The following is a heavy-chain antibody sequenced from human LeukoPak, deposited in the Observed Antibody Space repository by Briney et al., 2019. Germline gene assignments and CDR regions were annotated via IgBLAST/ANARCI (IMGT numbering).Heavy chain of an antibody. CDR3: ARGAHPLSP. CDR1: GGSFSGYY. CDR2: INHSGST. Sequence: SETLSLTCAVYGGSFSGYYWSWIRQPPGKGLEWIGEINHSGSTNYNPSLKSRVTISVDTSKNQFSLKLSSVTAADTAVYYCARGAHPLSPWGQGTLVTVSS. J-gene: IGHJ5*02. V-gene: IGHV4-34*01.